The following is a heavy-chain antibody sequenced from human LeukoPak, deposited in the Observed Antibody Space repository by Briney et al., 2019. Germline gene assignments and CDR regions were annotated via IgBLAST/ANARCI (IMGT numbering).Heavy chain of an antibody. D-gene: IGHD3-9*01. CDR1: GFTFSSYG. Sequence: GGSLRLSCAASGFTFSSYGMHWVRQAPGKGLEWVAFIRYDGTNKYYADSVKGRFTISRDNSKNTLYLQMSSLRAEDTAVFYCARGVHYDILTGYRRTILCFDYWGQGTLVTVSS. CDR2: IRYDGTNK. CDR3: ARGVHYDILTGYRRTILCFDY. V-gene: IGHV3-30*02. J-gene: IGHJ4*02.